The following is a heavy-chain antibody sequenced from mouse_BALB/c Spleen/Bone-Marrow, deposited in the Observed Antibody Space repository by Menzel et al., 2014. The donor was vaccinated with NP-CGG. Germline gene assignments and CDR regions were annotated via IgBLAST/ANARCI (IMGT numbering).Heavy chain of an antibody. Sequence: VQLKESGPELEKPGASVKISCKASGYSFTGYNMNWVKQSNGKSLEWIGNIDPHYGGTSYNQKFKGKATLTVDKSSSTAYMQLKSLTSEDSAVYYCAAGLYAMDYWGQGTSVTVSS. CDR1: GYSFTGYN. CDR3: AAGLYAMDY. J-gene: IGHJ4*01. V-gene: IGHV1-39*01. CDR2: IDPHYGGT.